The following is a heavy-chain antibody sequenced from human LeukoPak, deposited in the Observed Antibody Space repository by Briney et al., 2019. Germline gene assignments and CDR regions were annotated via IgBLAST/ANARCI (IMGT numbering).Heavy chain of an antibody. CDR2: ISYDGSNK. Sequence: GSLSLSCAASGFTFSSYAMHWVRQAPGKGLEWVAVISYDGSNKYYADSVKGRFTISRDNSKNTLYLQMNSLRAEDTAVYYCAREFRSSTYDSSGYYYGSYYYYYMDVWGKGTTVTVSS. D-gene: IGHD3-22*01. CDR3: AREFRSSTYDSSGYYYGSYYYYYMDV. CDR1: GFTFSSYA. J-gene: IGHJ6*03. V-gene: IGHV3-30*01.